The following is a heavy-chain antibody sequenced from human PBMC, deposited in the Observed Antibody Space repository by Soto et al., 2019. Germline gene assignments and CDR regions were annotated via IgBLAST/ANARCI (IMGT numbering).Heavy chain of an antibody. CDR1: GYTFTSYD. J-gene: IGHJ6*02. Sequence: QVQLVQSGAEVKKPGASVKVSCKASGYTFTSYDINWVRQATGQGLEWMGWMNPNSGNTGYAQKFQGRVTMTRNTSISRAYMELSSLRSEDTAVYYCARGYCISTSCYEDYYGMDVWGQGTTVTVSS. CDR2: MNPNSGNT. D-gene: IGHD2-2*01. CDR3: ARGYCISTSCYEDYYGMDV. V-gene: IGHV1-8*01.